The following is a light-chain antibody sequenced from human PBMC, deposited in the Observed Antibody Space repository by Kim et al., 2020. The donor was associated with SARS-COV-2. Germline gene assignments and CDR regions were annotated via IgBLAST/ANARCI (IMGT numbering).Light chain of an antibody. CDR1: QSVSSNL. V-gene: IGKV3-20*01. Sequence: SPGPTTTLSCRASQSVSSNLLAWYQQKPGQAPRLLISGASSRATGIPDRFSGSGSGTDFTLTISRLEPEDFAVYYCQQYGNSPRTFGQGTKVDIK. CDR2: GAS. J-gene: IGKJ1*01. CDR3: QQYGNSPRT.